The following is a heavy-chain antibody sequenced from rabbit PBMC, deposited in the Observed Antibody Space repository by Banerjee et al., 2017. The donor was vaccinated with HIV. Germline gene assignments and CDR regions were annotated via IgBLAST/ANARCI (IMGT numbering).Heavy chain of an antibody. D-gene: IGHD4-2*01. Sequence: QEQLVEYGGDLVQPEGSLTLTCTASGFSFISNAMCWVRQAPGKGLEWIACIYSGSNGNAYYASWAKGRFTISKTSSTTVTLQMTSLTAADTATYFCGRGLTLADLWGPGTLVTVS. V-gene: IGHV1S45*01. CDR2: IYSGSNGNA. CDR3: GRGLTLADL. CDR1: GFSFISNA. J-gene: IGHJ4*01.